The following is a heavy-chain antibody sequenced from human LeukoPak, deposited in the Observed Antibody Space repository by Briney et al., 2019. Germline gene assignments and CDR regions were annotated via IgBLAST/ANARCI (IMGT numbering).Heavy chain of an antibody. Sequence: GGSLRLSCAASGFTFSSYWMSWVRQAPGKGLEWVANIKQDGSEKYYVDSVKGRFTISRDNAKNSLYLQMNSLRAEDTAVYYCAKYSLDYYDSSGYYNEFDYWGQGTLVTVSS. J-gene: IGHJ4*02. CDR3: AKYSLDYYDSSGYYNEFDY. V-gene: IGHV3-7*03. CDR1: GFTFSSYW. CDR2: IKQDGSEK. D-gene: IGHD3-22*01.